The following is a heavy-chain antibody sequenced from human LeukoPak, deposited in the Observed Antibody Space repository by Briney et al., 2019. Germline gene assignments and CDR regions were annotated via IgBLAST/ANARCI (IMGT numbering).Heavy chain of an antibody. CDR1: GYTFTSYG. Sequence: ASVKASCKASGYTFTSYGISWVRQAPGQGLEWMGWISAYNGNTNYAQKLQGRVTMTTDTSTSTAYMELRSLRSDDTAVYYCARVRYSSSWYALYYFDYWGQGTLVTVSS. CDR3: ARVRYSSSWYALYYFDY. CDR2: ISAYNGNT. D-gene: IGHD6-13*01. J-gene: IGHJ4*02. V-gene: IGHV1-18*01.